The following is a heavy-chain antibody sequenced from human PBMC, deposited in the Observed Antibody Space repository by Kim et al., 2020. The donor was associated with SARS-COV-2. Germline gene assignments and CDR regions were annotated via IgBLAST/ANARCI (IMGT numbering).Heavy chain of an antibody. CDR2: ISWNSGSI. J-gene: IGHJ3*02. CDR1: GFTFDDYA. V-gene: IGHV3-9*01. Sequence: GGSLRLSCAASGFTFDDYAMHWVRQAPGKGLEWVSGISWNSGSIGYADSVKGRFTISRDNAKNSLYLQMNSLRAEDTALYYCAKIAAAGRWGAFDIWGQGTMVTVSS. CDR3: AKIAAAGRWGAFDI. D-gene: IGHD6-13*01.